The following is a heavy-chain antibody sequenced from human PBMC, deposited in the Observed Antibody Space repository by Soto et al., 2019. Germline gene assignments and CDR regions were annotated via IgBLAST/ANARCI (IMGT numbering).Heavy chain of an antibody. V-gene: IGHV3-23*01. CDR2: ISGSGGST. CDR3: ATYYDILTGPGIIDAFDI. Sequence: PGGSLRLSCAASGFTFSSYAMSWVRQAPGKGLEWVSAISGSGGSTYYADSVKGRFTISRDNSKNTLYLQMNSLRAEDTAVYYCATYYDILTGPGIIDAFDIWGQGTMVTVSS. J-gene: IGHJ3*02. CDR1: GFTFSSYA. D-gene: IGHD3-9*01.